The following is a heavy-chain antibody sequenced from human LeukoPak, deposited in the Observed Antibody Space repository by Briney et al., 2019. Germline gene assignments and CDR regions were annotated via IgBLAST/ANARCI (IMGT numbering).Heavy chain of an antibody. CDR1: GGSFSAYY. Sequence: SETLSLTCAVYGGSFSAYYWSWIRQPPGKGLEWIGEINQSGSTNYNPSLKSRVTISLDTSKNQFSLKLSSVTAADTAVYYCLGSSGWYGNNWFDPWGQGTLVTVSS. CDR2: INQSGST. CDR3: LGSSGWYGNNWFDP. D-gene: IGHD6-19*01. J-gene: IGHJ5*02. V-gene: IGHV4-34*01.